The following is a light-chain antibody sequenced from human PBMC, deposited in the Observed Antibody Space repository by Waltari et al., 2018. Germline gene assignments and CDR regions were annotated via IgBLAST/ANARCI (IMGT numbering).Light chain of an antibody. CDR3: QHGYGTPLT. CDR2: KAS. J-gene: IGKJ4*01. Sequence: EIVLTQSPGTLSLSPGERATLSCRASQSGTSNYLAWYQQKPGKAPKLLIYKASTLQSGVPSRFSGSGSGTDYTFTISSLQSEDVATYYCQHGYGTPLTFGGGTKVEIK. CDR1: QSGTSNY. V-gene: IGKV3D-7*01.